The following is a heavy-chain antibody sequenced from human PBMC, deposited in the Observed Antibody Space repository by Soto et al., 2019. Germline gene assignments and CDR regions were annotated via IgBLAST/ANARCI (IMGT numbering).Heavy chain of an antibody. V-gene: IGHV4-59*08. J-gene: IGHJ5*02. D-gene: IGHD3-16*01. Sequence: QVQLQESGPGLVKPSETLSLTCTVSGASISSYYWGWIRQPPGKGLEWIGYISNSGTTNYNPSLNSRVTISVDTSKNHFSLNLSSMTAADTAVYYCARGQGVLGPWGQGTLVTVSS. CDR3: ARGQGVLGP. CDR1: GASISSYY. CDR2: ISNSGTT.